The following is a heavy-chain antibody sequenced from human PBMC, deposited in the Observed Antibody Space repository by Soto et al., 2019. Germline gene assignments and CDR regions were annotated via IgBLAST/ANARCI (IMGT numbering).Heavy chain of an antibody. CDR2: IYYSGRT. CDR1: GGSSNSGDYY. J-gene: IGHJ4*02. V-gene: IGHV4-30-4*01. D-gene: IGHD3-22*01. CDR3: ASGVYDSSGYSHQY. Sequence: QVQLQESGPGLVKPSQTLSLTCTVSGGSSNSGDYYWSWIRKPPGKGLEWIGYIYYSGRTYYNPSLKSRVTISVDTSKNHFSLKLSSVTAADTAVYYCASGVYDSSGYSHQYWGQGTLVTVSS.